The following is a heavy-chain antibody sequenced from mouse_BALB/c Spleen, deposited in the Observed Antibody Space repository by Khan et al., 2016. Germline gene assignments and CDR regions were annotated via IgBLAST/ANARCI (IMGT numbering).Heavy chain of an antibody. CDR3: AKRVNYSWFAY. V-gene: IGHV4-1*02. J-gene: IGHJ3*01. CDR1: GFDFSRYW. D-gene: IGHD2-1*01. Sequence: EVKLLESGGGLVQPGGSLKFSCAASGFDFSRYWMSWVRQAPGKGLEWIGEINPDSSMINYTPSLKDKFIISRDNAKNTLYLQMSKVRSEDTALYYGAKRVNYSWFAYWGQGTLVTVSA. CDR2: INPDSSMI.